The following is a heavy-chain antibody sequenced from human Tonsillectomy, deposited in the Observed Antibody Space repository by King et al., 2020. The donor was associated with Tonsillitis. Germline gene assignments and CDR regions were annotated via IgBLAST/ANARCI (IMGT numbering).Heavy chain of an antibody. CDR1: GFTFSTFA. V-gene: IGHV3-33*08. D-gene: IGHD4-17*01. CDR2: IWYDETNK. Sequence: VQLVESGGGVVQPGRSLTLSCAASGFTFSTFAMHWVRQAPGKGLEWVALIWYDETNKYYADSVKGRFTISRDNSKNTLCLQMNSLRAEDTAVYYCAREEGDYALDVWGKGTTVTVSS. J-gene: IGHJ6*04. CDR3: AREEGDYALDV.